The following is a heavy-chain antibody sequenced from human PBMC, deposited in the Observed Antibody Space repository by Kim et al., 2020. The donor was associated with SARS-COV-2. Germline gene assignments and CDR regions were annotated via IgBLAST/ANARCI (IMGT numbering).Heavy chain of an antibody. J-gene: IGHJ4*02. Sequence: GGSLRLSCAASGFTFNDFWMTWVRQAPGKGLEWVANIKQDGTEKFYVDSVKGRFTISRDNAENSLYLQMNNLRAEDTAIYYCVKVSIAALGADYWGQGTLVTVSS. D-gene: IGHD6-13*01. V-gene: IGHV3-7*03. CDR2: IKQDGTEK. CDR3: VKVSIAALGADY. CDR1: GFTFNDFW.